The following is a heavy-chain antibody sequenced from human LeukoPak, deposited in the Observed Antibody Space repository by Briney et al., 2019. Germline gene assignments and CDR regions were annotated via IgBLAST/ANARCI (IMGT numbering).Heavy chain of an antibody. CDR2: ISGSGGST. D-gene: IGHD4-23*01. CDR1: GFTFSSYG. Sequence: GGSLRLSCAASGFTFSSYGMSWVRQAPGKGLEWVSAISGSGGSTYYADSVKGRFTISRDNSKNTLYLQMNSLRAEDTAVYYCARGMTVLTRRHGFDIWGQGTMVTVSS. CDR3: ARGMTVLTRRHGFDI. V-gene: IGHV3-23*01. J-gene: IGHJ3*02.